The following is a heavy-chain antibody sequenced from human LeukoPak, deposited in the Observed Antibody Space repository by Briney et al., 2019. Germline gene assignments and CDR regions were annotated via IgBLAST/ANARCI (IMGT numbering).Heavy chain of an antibody. V-gene: IGHV3-48*01. D-gene: IGHD3-3*01. Sequence: GGSLRLSCAASGFTFSSYSMNWVRQAPGKGLEWVSHITASGTAMFYADSVKGRFTISRDNAKNTLYLQMNSLRAEDTAVYYCAKGYYDFWSGYFLTYYFDYWGQGTLVTVSS. CDR2: ITASGTAM. J-gene: IGHJ4*02. CDR3: AKGYYDFWSGYFLTYYFDY. CDR1: GFTFSSYS.